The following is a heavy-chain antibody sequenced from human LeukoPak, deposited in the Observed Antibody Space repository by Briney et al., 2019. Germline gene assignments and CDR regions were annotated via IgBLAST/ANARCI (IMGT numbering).Heavy chain of an antibody. CDR1: RFTSRYYR. V-gene: IGHV3-7*01. D-gene: IGHD6-13*01. J-gene: IGHJ4*02. CDR3: LRDRGYSTYDC. Sequence: GGSLRLSCTPSRFTSRYYRINWGPESLGKGLEWVASIKQDGSEKWYVDSVKGRFTISRDNAKNSVYLQMNNLRAEDTAVYYCLRDRGYSTYDCWGQGTLVTVSS. CDR2: IKQDGSEK.